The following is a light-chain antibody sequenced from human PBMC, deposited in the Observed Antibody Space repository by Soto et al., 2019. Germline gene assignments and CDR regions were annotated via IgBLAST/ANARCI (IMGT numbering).Light chain of an antibody. Sequence: DIVLTQFPCTLSMYPGERATLSYRASQSVTSNYLAWYQQKPGQAPRILIYDASNRATGIPDRFSGSGSGTDFTLTISRVEPEDCAVYYCQQYVSSGTFGQGTMV. V-gene: IGKV3-20*01. CDR1: QSVTSNY. CDR3: QQYVSSGT. J-gene: IGKJ1*01. CDR2: DAS.